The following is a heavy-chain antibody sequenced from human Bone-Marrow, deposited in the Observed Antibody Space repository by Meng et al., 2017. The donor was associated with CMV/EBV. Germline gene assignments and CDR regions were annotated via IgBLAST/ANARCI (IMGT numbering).Heavy chain of an antibody. D-gene: IGHD2-2*01. J-gene: IGHJ4*02. CDR2: INPNSGGT. Sequence: ASVKVSCKASGYTFTGYYMHWVRQAPGQGLEWMGWINPNSGGTNYAQKFQGRVTMTRDTSISTAHMELSRLRSDDTAVYYCARFHGAKEPRYCSSTSCPAFDYWGQGTLVTVSS. V-gene: IGHV1-2*02. CDR3: ARFHGAKEPRYCSSTSCPAFDY. CDR1: GYTFTGYY.